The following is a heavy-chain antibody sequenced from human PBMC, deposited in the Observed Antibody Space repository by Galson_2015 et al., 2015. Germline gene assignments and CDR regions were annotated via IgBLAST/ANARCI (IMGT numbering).Heavy chain of an antibody. CDR3: AKEPQGGNILPDHLPPRYFDY. CDR2: ITGSSGRT. J-gene: IGHJ4*02. V-gene: IGHV3-23*01. D-gene: IGHD3-9*01. CDR1: GFIFSSYA. Sequence: SLRLSCAASGFIFSSYAMSWVRQAPGKGLEWVSGITGSSGRTYYADSVKGRFTISRDNSKNMLFLQMNSLRAEDTAVYYCAKEPQGGNILPDHLPPRYFDYWGQGTLVTVSP.